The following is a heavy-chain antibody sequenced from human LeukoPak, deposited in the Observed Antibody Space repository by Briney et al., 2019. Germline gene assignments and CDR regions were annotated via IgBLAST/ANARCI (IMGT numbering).Heavy chain of an antibody. CDR1: GYTFTAYY. CDR2: ISAYNGNT. D-gene: IGHD3-3*01. V-gene: IGHV1-18*04. J-gene: IGHJ5*02. Sequence: ASVKVSCKASGYTFTAYYMHWVRQAPGQGLEWMGWISAYNGNTNYAQKLQGRVTMTTDTSTSTAYMELRSLRSDDTAVYYCARAPTIFGVVARFDPWGQGTLVTVSS. CDR3: ARAPTIFGVVARFDP.